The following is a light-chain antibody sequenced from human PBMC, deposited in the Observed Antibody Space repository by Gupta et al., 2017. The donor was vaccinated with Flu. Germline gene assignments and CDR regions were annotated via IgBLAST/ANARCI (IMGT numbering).Light chain of an antibody. CDR2: GAS. CDR1: QSFRSRN. CDR3: QQYGSSRT. Sequence: EIVLTQSPGTLSLSPGERATLSCRTSQSFRSRNLDWYQQKPGQAHRLLIYGASTRANGIPDRFRGSGYGTDFTLTSSRLVTECFAVYYGQQYGSSRTFGQGTRVEIK. J-gene: IGKJ1*01. V-gene: IGKV3-20*01.